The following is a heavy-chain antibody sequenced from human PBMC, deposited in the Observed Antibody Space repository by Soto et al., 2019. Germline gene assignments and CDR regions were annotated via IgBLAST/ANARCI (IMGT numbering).Heavy chain of an antibody. D-gene: IGHD2-2*01. CDR2: MNPNSGNT. J-gene: IGHJ5*02. V-gene: IGHV1-8*01. CDR3: ARGLAYCSSTSCYARWFDP. CDR1: GYTFTSYD. Sequence: ASVKVSCKASGYTFTSYDINWVRQATGQGLEWMGWMNPNSGNTGYAQKFQGRVTMTRNTSISTAYMELSSLRFEDTAVYYCARGLAYCSSTSCYARWFDPWGQGTLVTVSS.